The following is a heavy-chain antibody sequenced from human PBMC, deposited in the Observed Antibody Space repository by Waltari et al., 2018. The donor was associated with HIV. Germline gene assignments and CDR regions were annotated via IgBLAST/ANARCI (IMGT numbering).Heavy chain of an antibody. J-gene: IGHJ3*01. D-gene: IGHD2-2*01. V-gene: IGHV4-39*01. CDR3: ARGGSTPFDAFDV. Sequence: QLQVQESGPGLVKPSETLSLTCTVSGGSISSSSYYWGWIRQPPGKGLEWIGSINYSGKTYSNPSLKSRVTISVDTSKNQFSLKVNSVTAADTAVYYCARGGSTPFDAFDVWGQGTMVTVSS. CDR1: GGSISSSSYY. CDR2: INYSGKT.